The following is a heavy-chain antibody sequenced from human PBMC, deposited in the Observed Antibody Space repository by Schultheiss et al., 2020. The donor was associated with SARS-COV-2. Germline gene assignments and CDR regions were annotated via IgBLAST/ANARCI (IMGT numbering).Heavy chain of an antibody. CDR2: IYHSGST. CDR1: GGSTSSSNW. V-gene: IGHV4-4*02. D-gene: IGHD3-10*01. Sequence: SETLSLTCAVSGGSTSSSNWWSWVRQSPGKGLEWIGEIYHSGSTNYNPSLKSRVTMSVDTSKNQFSLKLSSVTAADTAVYYCARVSYYGSGSYGYYYYMDVWGKGTTVTVSS. CDR3: ARVSYYGSGSYGYYYYMDV. J-gene: IGHJ6*03.